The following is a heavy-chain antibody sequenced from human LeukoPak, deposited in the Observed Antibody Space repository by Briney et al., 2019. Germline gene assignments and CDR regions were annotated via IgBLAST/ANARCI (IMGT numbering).Heavy chain of an antibody. CDR2: IRYDGSNK. D-gene: IGHD1-26*01. CDR3: AKDGREVGAPHYYYYYMDV. CDR1: GFTFSSYG. Sequence: GGSLRLSCAASGFTFSSYGMRWVRQAPGKGLEWVAFIRYDGSNKYYADSVKGRFTISRDNSKNTLYLQMNSLRAEDTAVYYCAKDGREVGAPHYYYYYMDVWGKGTTVTISS. J-gene: IGHJ6*03. V-gene: IGHV3-30*02.